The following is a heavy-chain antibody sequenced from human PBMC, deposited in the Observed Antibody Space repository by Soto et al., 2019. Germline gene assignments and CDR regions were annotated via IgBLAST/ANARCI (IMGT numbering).Heavy chain of an antibody. CDR1: GGSISSYY. V-gene: IGHV4-59*01. D-gene: IGHD4-17*01. Sequence: PSETLSLTCTVSGGSISSYYWSWIRQPPGKGLGWIGYIYYSGSTNYNPFLKSRVTISVDTSKNQFSLKLSSVTAADTAVYYCTRGEYGDYDNGFDPWGQGTLVTVSS. J-gene: IGHJ5*02. CDR3: TRGEYGDYDNGFDP. CDR2: IYYSGST.